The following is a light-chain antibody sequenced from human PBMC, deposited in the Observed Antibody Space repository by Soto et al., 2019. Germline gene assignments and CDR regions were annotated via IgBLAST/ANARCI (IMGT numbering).Light chain of an antibody. CDR1: SSNIGAGYD. Sequence: QSVLTQPPSVSGAPGQRVTISCTGSSSNIGAGYDVHWYQQLPGTAPKLLIYGNSNRPSGVPDRFSGSKSGTSASLAITGFQAEDEADYYCQSYDSSLRVVVFGGGTKLTVL. CDR3: QSYDSSLRVVV. V-gene: IGLV1-40*01. J-gene: IGLJ2*01. CDR2: GNS.